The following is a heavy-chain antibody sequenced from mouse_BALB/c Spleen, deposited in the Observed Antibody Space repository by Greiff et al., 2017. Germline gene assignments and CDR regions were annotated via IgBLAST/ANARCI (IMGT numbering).Heavy chain of an antibody. CDR1: GYTFTDYN. CDR2: IYPYNGGT. Sequence: VQLKESGPELVKPGASVKISCKASGYTFTDYNMHWVKQSHGKSLEWIGYIYPYNGGTGYNQKFKSKATLTVDNSSSTAYMELRSLTSEDSAVYYCAREETGTTYWYFDVWGAGTTVTVSS. CDR3: AREETGTTYWYFDV. D-gene: IGHD4-1*01. V-gene: IGHV1S29*02. J-gene: IGHJ1*01.